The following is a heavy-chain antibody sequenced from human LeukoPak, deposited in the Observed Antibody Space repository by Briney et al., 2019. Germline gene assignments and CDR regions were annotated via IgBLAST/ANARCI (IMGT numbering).Heavy chain of an antibody. D-gene: IGHD6-13*01. J-gene: IGHJ5*02. CDR1: GFTFDEYG. CDR2: ISWNGGST. Sequence: GGSLRLSCAASGFTFDEYGMSWVRQAPGKGLEWVSGISWNGGSTGYAGSVKGRFTISRDNAKNALYLQMNSLRAEDTALYYCAKGAAWFNPWGQGTLVTVSS. CDR3: AKGAAWFNP. V-gene: IGHV3-20*04.